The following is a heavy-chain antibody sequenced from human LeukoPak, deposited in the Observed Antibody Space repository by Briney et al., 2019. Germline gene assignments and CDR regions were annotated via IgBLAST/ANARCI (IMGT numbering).Heavy chain of an antibody. CDR3: ARGNDHNSGSLDY. D-gene: IGHD6-19*01. Sequence: GGSLRRSCAASGFTFNRYGMHWVRQAPGKGLEWVAVIWYDGSNKYYADSVKGRFTISRDNSKNTLYVQMNSLRAEDTAVYYCARGNDHNSGSLDYWGQGTLVTVSS. J-gene: IGHJ4*02. CDR2: IWYDGSNK. V-gene: IGHV3-33*01. CDR1: GFTFNRYG.